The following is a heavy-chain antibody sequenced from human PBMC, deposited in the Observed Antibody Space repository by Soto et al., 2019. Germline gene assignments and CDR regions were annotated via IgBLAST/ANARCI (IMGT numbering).Heavy chain of an antibody. J-gene: IGHJ6*02. V-gene: IGHV3-23*01. Sequence: GGSLRLSCAASGFTFSTYAMSWVRQAPGKGLEWVSAISNSGSTTYYADSVKGRFTISRDNSKNTLYLQMNSLRAEDTAVYYCAKAGASHYYGMDVWGQGTTVTVSS. CDR2: ISNSGSTT. CDR3: AKAGASHYYGMDV. CDR1: GFTFSTYA. D-gene: IGHD1-26*01.